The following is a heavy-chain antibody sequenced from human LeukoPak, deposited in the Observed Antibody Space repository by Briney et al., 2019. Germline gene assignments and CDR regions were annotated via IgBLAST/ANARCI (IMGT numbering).Heavy chain of an antibody. CDR3: AKDYYDSSGYPLEDAFDI. J-gene: IGHJ3*02. D-gene: IGHD3-22*01. Sequence: PGGSLRLSCAASGFTLSSYAMSWVRQAPGKGLEWVSAISGSGGSTYYADSVKGRFTISRDNSKNTLYLQMNSLRAEDTAVYYCAKDYYDSSGYPLEDAFDIWGQGTMVTVSS. CDR2: ISGSGGST. CDR1: GFTLSSYA. V-gene: IGHV3-23*01.